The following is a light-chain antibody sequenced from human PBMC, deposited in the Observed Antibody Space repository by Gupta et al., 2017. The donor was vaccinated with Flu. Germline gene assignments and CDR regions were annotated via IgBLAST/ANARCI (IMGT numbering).Light chain of an antibody. J-gene: IGLJ3*02. CDR2: NDN. CDR3: ATWDDSLNGPV. V-gene: IGLV1-44*01. Sequence: QSLLTQPPSSSGTPGQRVPISCSGSNSNIGRNPLSWYQQLPGAAPKLIIQNDNQRPSGVPVRFSGSKAGTSASLTISGLQSEDEGDFYCATWDDSLNGPVFGGGTRLTVL. CDR1: NSNIGRNP.